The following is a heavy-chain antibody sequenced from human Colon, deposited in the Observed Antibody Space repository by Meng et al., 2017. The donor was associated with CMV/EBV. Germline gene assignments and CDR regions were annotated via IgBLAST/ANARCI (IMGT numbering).Heavy chain of an antibody. CDR2: ISATSTYI. J-gene: IGHJ4*02. Sequence: GESLKISCAASGFTFSDYIMNWVRQAPGKGLEWVSSISATSTYIYYADSVKGRFTISRDNGKNLVYLQMNNLRAEDTAVYYCARAGHSGSYLPGLFDYWGQGALVTVSS. CDR1: GFTFSDYI. CDR3: ARAGHSGSYLPGLFDY. D-gene: IGHD1-26*01. V-gene: IGHV3-21*06.